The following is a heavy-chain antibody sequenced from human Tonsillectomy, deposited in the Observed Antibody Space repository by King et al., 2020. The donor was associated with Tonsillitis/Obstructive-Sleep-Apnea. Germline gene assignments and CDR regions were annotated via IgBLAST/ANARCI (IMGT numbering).Heavy chain of an antibody. CDR3: VRGKCSGGSCYYFDY. CDR1: GFTFSSYD. D-gene: IGHD2-15*01. J-gene: IGHJ4*02. V-gene: IGHV3-13*04. Sequence: VQLVQSGGNLVQPGGSLRLSFAASGFTFSSYDMHWVRQATGKSLEWFSAIGTAGDTYCAGSAKGRSTISRENAKNPLYLESNSLRAGDTAVYYCVRGKCSGGSCYYFDYWGQGTLVTVSS. CDR2: IGTAGDT.